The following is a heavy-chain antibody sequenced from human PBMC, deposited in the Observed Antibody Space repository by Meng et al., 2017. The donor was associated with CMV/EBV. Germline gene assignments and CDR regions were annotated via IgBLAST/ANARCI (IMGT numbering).Heavy chain of an antibody. CDR3: ARVVTIFGVVIIPDAFDI. CDR1: GGSISSYY. Sequence: GSLRLSCTVSGGSISSYYWSWIRQPAGKGLEWIGRIYTSGSTNYNPSLKSRVTMSVDTSKNQFSLKLSSVTAADTAVYYCARVVTIFGVVIIPDAFDIWGQGTMVTVSS. D-gene: IGHD3-3*01. J-gene: IGHJ3*02. CDR2: IYTSGST. V-gene: IGHV4-4*07.